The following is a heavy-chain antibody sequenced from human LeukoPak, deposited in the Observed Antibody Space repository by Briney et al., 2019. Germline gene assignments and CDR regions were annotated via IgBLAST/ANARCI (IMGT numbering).Heavy chain of an antibody. J-gene: IGHJ4*02. D-gene: IGHD6-6*01. CDR1: GFTFSAYW. Sequence: GGSLRLSCAASGFTFSAYWMHWVRQAPGKGLVWVSRINTDGSSPTYAASVKGRFTISRDNAKNTLYLQMNSLRAEDTAVYYCAKASLLYSSSTDYWGQGTVVTVSS. CDR2: INTDGSSP. V-gene: IGHV3-74*01. CDR3: AKASLLYSSSTDY.